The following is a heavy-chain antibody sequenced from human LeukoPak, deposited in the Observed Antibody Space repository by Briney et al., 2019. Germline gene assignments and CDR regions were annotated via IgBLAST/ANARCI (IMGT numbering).Heavy chain of an antibody. CDR3: ARDRGDYYFDY. CDR1: GYTFTNYG. V-gene: IGHV1-18*01. Sequence: GASVKVSCKASGYTFTNYGITWVRQARGQGLEWMGWIGRNNGNTKFAQKLQGRVTMTTDTSTTTAYMELRSLRSDDTAVYFCARDRGDYYFDYWGQGTLVSVSS. CDR2: IGRNNGNT. J-gene: IGHJ4*02. D-gene: IGHD6-25*01.